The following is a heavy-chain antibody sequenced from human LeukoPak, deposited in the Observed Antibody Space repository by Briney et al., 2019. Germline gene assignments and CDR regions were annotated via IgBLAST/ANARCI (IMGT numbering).Heavy chain of an antibody. D-gene: IGHD2-21*02. J-gene: IGHJ4*02. V-gene: IGHV3-23*01. CDR1: GFTFSSYA. CDR2: ISGSGGST. Sequence: GSLRLSCAASGFTFSSYAMSWVRQAPGEGLEWVSAISGSGGSTYYADSVKGRFTISRDNSKNTLYLQMNSLRAEDTAVYYCAKTPDIVVVTAITGSFDYWGQGILVTVSS. CDR3: AKTPDIVVVTAITGSFDY.